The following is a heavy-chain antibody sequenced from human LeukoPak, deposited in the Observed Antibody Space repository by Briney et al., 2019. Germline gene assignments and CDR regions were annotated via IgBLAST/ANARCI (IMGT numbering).Heavy chain of an antibody. CDR1: GYSFTSYW. CDR2: INPGDSDT. V-gene: IGHV5-51*01. D-gene: IGHD2-2*01. J-gene: IGHJ1*01. Sequence: GESLKISCKGSGYSFTSYWIGWVRQMPGKGLEWMGIINPGDSDTRYSPSFQGQVTISADKSISTAYLQWSSLKASDTAMYYCARSLGYCSSTSCPFQHWGQGTLVTVSS. CDR3: ARSLGYCSSTSCPFQH.